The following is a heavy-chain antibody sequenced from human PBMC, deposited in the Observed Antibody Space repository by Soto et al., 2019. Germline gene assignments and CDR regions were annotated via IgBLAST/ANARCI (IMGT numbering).Heavy chain of an antibody. CDR2: ISYDGSNK. Sequence: QVQLVESGGGVVQPGRSLRLSCAASGFTFSSYAMHWVRQAPGKGLEWVAVISYDGSNKYYGNSVKGRFTISRDNYENTLYLLRNSVRAEETGVYYCARDPSWRHWYFELWGRGTLVTVSS. V-gene: IGHV3-30-3*01. CDR1: GFTFSSYA. CDR3: ARDPSWRHWYFEL. J-gene: IGHJ2*01.